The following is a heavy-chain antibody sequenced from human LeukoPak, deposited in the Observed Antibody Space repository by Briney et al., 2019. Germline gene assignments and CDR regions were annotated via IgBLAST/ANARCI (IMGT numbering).Heavy chain of an antibody. V-gene: IGHV3-43*02. CDR1: GFTFSSYN. Sequence: GGSLRLSCAASGFTFSSYNMNWVRQAPGKGLEWVSLISGDGGSTYYSDSVKGRFTISRDNSKNSLYLQMNSLRTEDSALYYCAKAGSSWDFDYWGQGTLVTVSS. J-gene: IGHJ4*02. CDR3: AKAGSSWDFDY. D-gene: IGHD6-13*01. CDR2: ISGDGGST.